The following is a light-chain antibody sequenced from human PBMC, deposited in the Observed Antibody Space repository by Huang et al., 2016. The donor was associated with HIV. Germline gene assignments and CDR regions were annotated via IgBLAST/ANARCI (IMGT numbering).Light chain of an antibody. CDR3: QQYSNSPSFT. V-gene: IGKV3-20*01. CDR1: QSIRSSF. Sequence: EIVLTQSPGTLSLSPGERATLSCRTSQSIRSSFLAWYQQQSGQAPRLLIYGASNRATGIPDRFSGSGSGTDFTLTINRLEPEDFAVYYCQQYSNSPSFTFGPGTRVDVK. J-gene: IGKJ3*01. CDR2: GAS.